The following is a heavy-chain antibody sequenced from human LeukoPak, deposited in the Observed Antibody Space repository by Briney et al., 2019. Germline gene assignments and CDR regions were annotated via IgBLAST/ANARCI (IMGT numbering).Heavy chain of an antibody. CDR3: ARHREEKVDYYYYYMDV. J-gene: IGHJ6*03. V-gene: IGHV5-51*01. Sequence: GESLKISCKGSGYSFTSYWIGWVRQMPGKGLEWMGIIYPGDSDTRYSPSFQGQVTISADKSISTAYLQWSSLKASDSAMYYCARHREEKVDYYYYYMDVWGKGTTVTVSS. D-gene: IGHD1-26*01. CDR2: IYPGDSDT. CDR1: GYSFTSYW.